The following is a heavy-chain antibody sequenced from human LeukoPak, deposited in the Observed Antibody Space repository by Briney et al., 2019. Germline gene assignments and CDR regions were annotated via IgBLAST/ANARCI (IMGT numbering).Heavy chain of an antibody. CDR3: AREPNPYEYYDFWSGYYTGMLLGAFDI. CDR1: GYSISSGYY. CDR2: IYYSGST. Sequence: PSETLSLTCTVSGYSISSGYYWGWIRQPPGKGLEWIGYIYYSGSTNYNPSLKSRVTISVDTSKNQFSLKLSSVTAADTAVYYCAREPNPYEYYDFWSGYYTGMLLGAFDIWGQGTMVTVSS. D-gene: IGHD3-3*01. V-gene: IGHV4-61*01. J-gene: IGHJ3*02.